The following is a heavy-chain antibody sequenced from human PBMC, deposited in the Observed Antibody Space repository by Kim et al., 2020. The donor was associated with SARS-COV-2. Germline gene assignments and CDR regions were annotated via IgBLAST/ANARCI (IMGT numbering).Heavy chain of an antibody. D-gene: IGHD2-15*01. V-gene: IGHV4-34*01. CDR1: GGSFSGYY. J-gene: IGHJ2*01. Sequence: SETLSLTCAVYGGSFSGYYWSWIRQPPGKGLEWIGEINHSGSTNYNPSLKSRVTISVDTSKNQFSLKLSSVTAADTAVYYCARGLGGGSRVPLWYFDLWGRGTLVTVSS. CDR3: ARGLGGGSRVPLWYFDL. CDR2: INHSGST.